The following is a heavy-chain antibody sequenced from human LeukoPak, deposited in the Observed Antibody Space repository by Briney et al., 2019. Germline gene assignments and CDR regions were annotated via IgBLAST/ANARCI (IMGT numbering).Heavy chain of an antibody. V-gene: IGHV1-69*10. CDR3: ARVNFDAFDI. D-gene: IGHD1-7*01. CDR1: GGTFSSYS. CDR2: IIPILGRA. Sequence: SVTVPYKACGGTFSSYSVRWVRQAPGKGRAWMGGIIPILGRANYAQKFQGRVTITADKSASTAYMEVSSLRYEDTAVYYCARVNFDAFDIWGQGTMVTVSS. J-gene: IGHJ3*02.